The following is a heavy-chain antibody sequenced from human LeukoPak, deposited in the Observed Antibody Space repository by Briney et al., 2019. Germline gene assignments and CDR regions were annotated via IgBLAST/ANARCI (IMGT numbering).Heavy chain of an antibody. CDR2: INHSGST. D-gene: IGHD6-19*01. J-gene: IGHJ4*02. Sequence: SETLSLTCAVYGGSFSGYYWSWIRQPPGKGLEWIGEINHSGSTNYNPSLKSRVTISVDTAKNQFSLRLSSVTAADTAVYYCARASSSAWYADYWGQGTLVIVSS. CDR1: GGSFSGYY. CDR3: ARASSSAWYADY. V-gene: IGHV4-34*01.